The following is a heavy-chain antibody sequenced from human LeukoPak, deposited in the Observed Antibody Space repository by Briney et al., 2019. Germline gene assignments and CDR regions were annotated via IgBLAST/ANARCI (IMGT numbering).Heavy chain of an antibody. D-gene: IGHD2-2*01. CDR2: INSGDSTV. V-gene: IGHV3-11*01. Sequence: GGSLRLSCAASGFTFSDYYMSWIRQAPGKGLEWVSYINSGDSTVYYADSVKGRFTISRDSAKNSLYLQMSSLRVEDTAVYYCARELGDCSSTSCYPWFDPWGQGTLVTVSS. CDR3: ARELGDCSSTSCYPWFDP. J-gene: IGHJ5*02. CDR1: GFTFSDYY.